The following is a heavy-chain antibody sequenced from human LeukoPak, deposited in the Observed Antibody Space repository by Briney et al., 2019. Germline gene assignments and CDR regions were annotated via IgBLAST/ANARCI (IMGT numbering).Heavy chain of an antibody. Sequence: GGSLRLSCAASGFMFSSNWMSWVRLAPGKGLEWVANIKEDETETYYVDSVKGRFTISGDNAKNSLYLQMNSLRVEGTAVYYCAKEGRSLQTYWGQGTLVTVSS. CDR1: GFMFSSNW. J-gene: IGHJ4*02. D-gene: IGHD5-24*01. V-gene: IGHV3-7*03. CDR2: IKEDETET. CDR3: AKEGRSLQTY.